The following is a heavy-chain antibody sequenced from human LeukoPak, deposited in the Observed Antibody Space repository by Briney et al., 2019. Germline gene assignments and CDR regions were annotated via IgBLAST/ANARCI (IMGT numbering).Heavy chain of an antibody. CDR3: ARGVRSIFGVVIPLYFDY. CDR1: GGSFSGYY. Sequence: PSETLSLTCAVYGGSFSGYYWSWIRQPPGKGLEWIGEINHSGSTNYNPSLKSRVTISVDTSKNQFSLKLSSVTAADTAVYYCARGVRSIFGVVIPLYFDYWAREPWSPSPQ. J-gene: IGHJ4*02. CDR2: INHSGST. V-gene: IGHV4-34*01. D-gene: IGHD3-3*01.